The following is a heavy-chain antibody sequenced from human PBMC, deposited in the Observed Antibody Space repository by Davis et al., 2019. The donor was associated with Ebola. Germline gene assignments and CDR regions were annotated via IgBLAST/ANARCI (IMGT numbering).Heavy chain of an antibody. CDR1: GYKSPTYW. CDR2: IYPGDSET. J-gene: IGHJ5*02. D-gene: IGHD4-23*01. Sequence: PGGSLRLSCQGYGYKSPTYWIGWVRQMPGRGLEYMGIIYPGDSETRYSPSFEGQVTISADKSTSTAYLQWSSLKASDSAIYYCVRRVETPGWFDPWGQGTLVTVSS. V-gene: IGHV5-51*01. CDR3: VRRVETPGWFDP.